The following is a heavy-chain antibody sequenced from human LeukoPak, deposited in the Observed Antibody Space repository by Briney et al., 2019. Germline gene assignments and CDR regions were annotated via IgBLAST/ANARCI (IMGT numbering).Heavy chain of an antibody. CDR2: IKQDGSAK. Sequence: PGGSLRLSCAASGFTFSSYWMSWVRQAPGKGLEWVANIKQDGSAKYYVDSVKGRFTIPRDNSKNTLYLQMNSLRAEDTAVYYCARGTYYDILTGYPLDYWGQGTLVTVSS. CDR1: GFTFSSYW. J-gene: IGHJ4*02. D-gene: IGHD3-9*01. V-gene: IGHV3-7*01. CDR3: ARGTYYDILTGYPLDY.